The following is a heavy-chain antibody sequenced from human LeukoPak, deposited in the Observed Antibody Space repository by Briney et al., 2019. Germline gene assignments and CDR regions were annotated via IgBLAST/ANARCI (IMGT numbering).Heavy chain of an antibody. Sequence: SETLSLTCTVSGGSISSNTDYWGWIRQPPGKGLEWIGSIHFSGRTYYNPSLKGRVTISVDTSKNLFSLNLSSVTAADTAVYYCARTWTTVTYYFDYWGQGTLVTVSS. CDR2: IHFSGRT. CDR3: ARTWTTVTYYFDY. V-gene: IGHV4-39*01. J-gene: IGHJ4*02. CDR1: GGSISSNTDY. D-gene: IGHD4-17*01.